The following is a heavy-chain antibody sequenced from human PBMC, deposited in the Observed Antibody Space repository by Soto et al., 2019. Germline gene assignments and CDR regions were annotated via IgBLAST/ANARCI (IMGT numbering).Heavy chain of an antibody. D-gene: IGHD5-18*01. Sequence: GGSLRLSCEASGFSFSSFAMNWVRQAPGRGLEWVSYISDDGASINYADSLKGRFTISRDNAKNSLSLQMNNLRAEDTAVYYCARENSVQAWLHHFDHWGLGTLVTVSS. J-gene: IGHJ4*02. CDR2: ISDDGASI. V-gene: IGHV3-48*03. CDR1: GFSFSSFA. CDR3: ARENSVQAWLHHFDH.